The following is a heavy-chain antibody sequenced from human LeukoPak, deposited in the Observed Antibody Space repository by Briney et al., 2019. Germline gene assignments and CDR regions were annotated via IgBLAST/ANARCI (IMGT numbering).Heavy chain of an antibody. D-gene: IGHD3-16*01. CDR1: GGSITSSTYY. Sequence: SETLSLTCTVSGGSITSSTYYWTWIRQSPGKGLEWIGSIFYSGTTYYNPSLKSRVTISVDTSKNQFSLKLSSLTAADTAVYYCARGRRSRFRGGQFDYWGQGTLVTVSS. V-gene: IGHV4-39*07. CDR2: IFYSGTT. J-gene: IGHJ4*02. CDR3: ARGRRSRFRGGQFDY.